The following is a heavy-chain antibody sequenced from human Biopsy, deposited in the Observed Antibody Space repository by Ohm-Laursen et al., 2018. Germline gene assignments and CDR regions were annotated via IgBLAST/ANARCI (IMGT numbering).Heavy chain of an antibody. V-gene: IGHV3-43D*04. CDR1: GFTFDDYG. Sequence: GSLRLSCAASGFTFDDYGMHWVRQAPGKGLEWVSLISWDGRTRYYADSVKGRFTISRDNSKNSLYLQMNSLRLGDTALYFCARAFRGQYFYYYYGMDVWGQGTTVTVSS. J-gene: IGHJ6*02. D-gene: IGHD3-9*01. CDR2: ISWDGRTR. CDR3: ARAFRGQYFYYYYGMDV.